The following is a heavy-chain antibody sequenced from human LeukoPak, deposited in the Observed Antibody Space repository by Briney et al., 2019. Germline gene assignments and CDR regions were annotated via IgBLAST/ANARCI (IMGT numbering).Heavy chain of an antibody. CDR1: GGSVSSGSYY. V-gene: IGHV4-61*01. Sequence: PSETLSLTCTVSGGSVSSGSYYWSWIRQPPGKGLEWIGYIYYSGSTNYNPSLKSRVTISVDTSKNQFSLNLRSVTAADTAVYYCARGEDLGYYFDYWGQGTLVTVSS. D-gene: IGHD1-26*01. J-gene: IGHJ4*02. CDR2: IYYSGST. CDR3: ARGEDLGYYFDY.